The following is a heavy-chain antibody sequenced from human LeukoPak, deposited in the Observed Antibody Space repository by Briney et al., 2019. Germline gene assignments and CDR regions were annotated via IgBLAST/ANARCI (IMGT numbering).Heavy chain of an antibody. Sequence: SETLSLTCTVSGGSISSSSYYWGWIRQPPGKGLEWIGSIYTSGSTNYYPSLKSRVTMSVDTSKNQFSLKLSSVTAADTAVYYCARGDDSSGYGPWFDPWGQGTLVTVSS. CDR3: ARGDDSSGYGPWFDP. CDR1: GGSISSSSYY. D-gene: IGHD3-22*01. V-gene: IGHV4-39*07. J-gene: IGHJ5*02. CDR2: IYTSGST.